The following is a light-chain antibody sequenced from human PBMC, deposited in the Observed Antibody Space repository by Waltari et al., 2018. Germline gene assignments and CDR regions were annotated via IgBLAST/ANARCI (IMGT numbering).Light chain of an antibody. CDR1: SGPVSTNPN. CDR3: ELHMGSGIWV. J-gene: IGLJ3*02. Sequence: QTVVTQESSFSVSPGGPVTLTCGLTSGPVSTNPNSRWHQPTPGQPPLTLIYRTNTRSSGVPDRFSGSIVGNKAALTITGAQADDESDYYCELHMGSGIWVFGGGTKLTVL. V-gene: IGLV8-61*01. CDR2: RTN.